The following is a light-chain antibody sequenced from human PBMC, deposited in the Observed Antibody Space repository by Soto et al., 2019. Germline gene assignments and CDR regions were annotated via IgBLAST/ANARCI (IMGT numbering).Light chain of an antibody. CDR2: GAS. V-gene: IGKV3-20*01. CDR1: QSVRSSY. J-gene: IGKJ4*01. Sequence: EIVLTQSPGTLSLSPGERVTLSCRASQSVRSSYLAWYQQKPGKAHRILIYGASSRATGIPNRFSGSGSGTDFTLTISRLEPEDFAVYYCQQYGSSPLTFGGGTKVEIK. CDR3: QQYGSSPLT.